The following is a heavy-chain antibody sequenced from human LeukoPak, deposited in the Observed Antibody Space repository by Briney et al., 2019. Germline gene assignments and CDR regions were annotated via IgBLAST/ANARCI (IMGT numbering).Heavy chain of an antibody. CDR2: INAGNGNT. CDR1: GYTFTSYA. Sequence: ASVKVSCKASGYTFTSYAMHWVRQAPGQRLEWMGWINAGNGNTKYSQEFQGRVTITRDTSASTAYMELSSLRSEDTAVYYCARSYSSGWYKFDYWGQGTLVTVSS. CDR3: ARSYSSGWYKFDY. D-gene: IGHD6-19*01. V-gene: IGHV1-3*01. J-gene: IGHJ4*02.